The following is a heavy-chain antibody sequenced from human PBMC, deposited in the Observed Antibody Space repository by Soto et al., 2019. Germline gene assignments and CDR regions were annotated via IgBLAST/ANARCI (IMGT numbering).Heavy chain of an antibody. V-gene: IGHV4-61*01. D-gene: IGHD3-16*01. J-gene: IGHJ5*02. CDR2: VHSSGIT. CDR1: GGSVSNDNFY. Sequence: SETLSLSCTVSGGSVSNDNFYWSWIRQPPGKGLEWIGYVHSSGITNYNPSLKRRVTISVDTSRNQFSLRLSSVTAADTAVYYCARGLTMGQLPSHFDHWGQGALVTVSS. CDR3: ARGLTMGQLPSHFDH.